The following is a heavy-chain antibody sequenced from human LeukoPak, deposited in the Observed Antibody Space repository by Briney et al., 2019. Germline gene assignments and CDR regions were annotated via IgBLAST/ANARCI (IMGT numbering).Heavy chain of an antibody. V-gene: IGHV3-23*01. D-gene: IGHD6-19*01. Sequence: GGSLRLSCAASGFTYSNYAMNWVRQAPGKGLEWVSGISNGGGTTYYADSVKGRFIISRYNSKNTLYLQMDSLRAEDTSVYYCTKAGIAVPATPDYWGQGTLVTVSS. CDR3: TKAGIAVPATPDY. CDR1: GFTYSNYA. CDR2: ISNGGGTT. J-gene: IGHJ4*02.